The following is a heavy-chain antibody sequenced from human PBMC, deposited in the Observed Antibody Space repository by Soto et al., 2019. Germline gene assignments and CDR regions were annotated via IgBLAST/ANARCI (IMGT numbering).Heavy chain of an antibody. CDR3: ARFIVGVNAHDY. CDR1: GFTFSSYG. V-gene: IGHV3-30*03. D-gene: IGHD1-26*01. Sequence: QVQLVESGGGVVQPGRSLRLSCAASGFTFSSYGMHWVRQAPGKGLEWVAVISYDGSNKYYADSVKGRFTISRDNSKNTLYLQMNSLRAEDTAVYYCARFIVGVNAHDYWGQGTLVTVSS. J-gene: IGHJ4*02. CDR2: ISYDGSNK.